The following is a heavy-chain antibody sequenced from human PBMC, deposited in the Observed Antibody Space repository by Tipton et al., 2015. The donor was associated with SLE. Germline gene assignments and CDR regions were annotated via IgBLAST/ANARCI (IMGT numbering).Heavy chain of an antibody. CDR3: AGDRDYYDSSGTFDY. V-gene: IGHV4-38-2*02. CDR2: IYTSGST. Sequence: TLSLTCAVSGYSISSGYYWGWIRQPPGKGLEWIGRIYTSGSTNYNPSLKSRVTMSVDTSKNQFSLKLSSVTAADTAVYYCAGDRDYYDSSGTFDYWGQGTLVTVSS. CDR1: GYSISSGYY. J-gene: IGHJ4*02. D-gene: IGHD3-22*01.